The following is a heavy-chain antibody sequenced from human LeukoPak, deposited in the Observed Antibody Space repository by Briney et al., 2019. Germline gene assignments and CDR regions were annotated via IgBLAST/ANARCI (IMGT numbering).Heavy chain of an antibody. CDR2: IYYSGST. V-gene: IGHV4-39*07. CDR1: GGAISGSSYY. CDR3: ARSRDTTNYYGMDV. D-gene: IGHD1-26*01. Sequence: SETLSLTCTVSGGAISGSSYYWGWIRQPPGKGLEWIGSIYYSGSTYYNPSLKSRVTISIGKSKNQFSLKMSSVTAADTAVYYCARSRDTTNYYGMDVWGQGTTVTVSS. J-gene: IGHJ6*02.